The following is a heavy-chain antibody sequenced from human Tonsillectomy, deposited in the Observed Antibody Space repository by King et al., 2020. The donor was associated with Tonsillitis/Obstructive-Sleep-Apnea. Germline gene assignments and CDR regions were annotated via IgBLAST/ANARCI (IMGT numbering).Heavy chain of an antibody. CDR3: ARHLVTGVKWNGTNAMPDKWYVDL. Sequence: VQLQESGPGLVKPSETLSLTCTVSGGSISSYYWSWIRQPPGKGLEWIGYTYYSGSTNYNSSLKSRVTISVDTSKNQFSLKLSSVTAADTAVYYCARHLVTGVKWNGTNAMPDKWYVDLWGRGTLVTVSS. CDR1: GGSISSYY. D-gene: IGHD2-8*01. CDR2: TYYSGST. V-gene: IGHV4-59*08. J-gene: IGHJ2*01.